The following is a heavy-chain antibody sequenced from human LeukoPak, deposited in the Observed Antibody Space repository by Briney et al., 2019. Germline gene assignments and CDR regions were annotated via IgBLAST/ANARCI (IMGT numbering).Heavy chain of an antibody. CDR1: GFTFSDHY. Sequence: GGSLRLSCAASGFTFSDHYMDWVRQAPGEGLEWVGRTRNKANSYTTEYAASVKGRFTISRDDSKNSLYLQMNSLKTEDTAAYYCARAYERPYYFDYWGQGTLVTVSS. V-gene: IGHV3-72*01. CDR3: ARAYERPYYFDY. J-gene: IGHJ4*02. D-gene: IGHD3-22*01. CDR2: TRNKANSYTT.